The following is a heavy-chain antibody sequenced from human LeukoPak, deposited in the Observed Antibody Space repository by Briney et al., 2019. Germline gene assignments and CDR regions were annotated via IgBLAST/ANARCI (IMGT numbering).Heavy chain of an antibody. CDR3: ARLRRGIHFDY. J-gene: IGHJ4*02. D-gene: IGHD1-26*01. CDR1: GYSFTSYG. Sequence: NHGESLQISCKGSGYSFTSYGIGWVRPVPGKGLEWMGIIYPGDSDTRYSPSFQGQVTISADKSISTAYLQWSSLKASDTAMYYCARLRRGIHFDYWGQGTLVTVSS. V-gene: IGHV5-51*01. CDR2: IYPGDSDT.